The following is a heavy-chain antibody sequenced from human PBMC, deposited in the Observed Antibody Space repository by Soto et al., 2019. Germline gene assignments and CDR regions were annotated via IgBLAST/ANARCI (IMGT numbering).Heavy chain of an antibody. Sequence: PGESLKISCKGSGYSFSSYWITWVRQLPGKGLEWMGRIDPSDSYTKYSPSFQGHVTISVDKSISTAYLQWNSLKASDSAMYYCARQDETSREDYYGMDVWGQGXTVTVYS. CDR1: GYSFSSYW. CDR3: ARQDETSREDYYGMDV. J-gene: IGHJ6*02. V-gene: IGHV5-10-1*01. CDR2: IDPSDSYT.